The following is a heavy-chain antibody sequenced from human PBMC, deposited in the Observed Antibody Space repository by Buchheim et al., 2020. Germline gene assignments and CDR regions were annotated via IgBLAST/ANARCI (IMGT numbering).Heavy chain of an antibody. V-gene: IGHV3-74*01. CDR1: GFTFSSYW. CDR3: ARGRHDSGGYDWFDP. CDR2: INSDWSST. D-gene: IGHD3-22*01. Sequence: EVQLVESGGGLVQPGGSLRLSCAVSGFTFSSYWMHWVRQAPGKGLVWVSRINSDWSSTRNADSVMGRLTISRDNAKNTLYLQMNSLRAEYTAVYYCARGRHDSGGYDWFDPWGQGTL. J-gene: IGHJ5*02.